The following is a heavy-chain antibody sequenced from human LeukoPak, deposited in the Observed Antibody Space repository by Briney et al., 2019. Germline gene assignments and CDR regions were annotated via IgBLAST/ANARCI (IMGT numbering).Heavy chain of an antibody. Sequence: ASVKVSCKASGYTFTSYYIHWIRQDPRQGLEWMGWVNPNSGGSSFTQRFQGRVTMTTDTSISTAYMELSSLRSDDTAVYYCARPGYCNSYSCEGLDYWGQGTLVTVSS. V-gene: IGHV1-2*02. CDR2: VNPNSGGS. CDR1: GYTFTSYY. J-gene: IGHJ4*02. D-gene: IGHD2/OR15-2a*01. CDR3: ARPGYCNSYSCEGLDY.